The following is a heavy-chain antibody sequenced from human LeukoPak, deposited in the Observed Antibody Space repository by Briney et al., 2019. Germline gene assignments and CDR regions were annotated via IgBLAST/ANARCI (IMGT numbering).Heavy chain of an antibody. V-gene: IGHV3-21*01. CDR3: ARCITMVRGVMFPYGMDV. CDR1: GFTFSSYS. CDR2: ISSSSSYI. D-gene: IGHD3-10*01. J-gene: IGHJ6*02. Sequence: GGSLRLSCAASGFTFSSYSMNWVRQAPGKGLEWVSSISSSSSYIYYADSVKGRFTISRDNAKNSLYLQMNSLRAEDTAVYYCARCITMVRGVMFPYGMDVWGQGTTVTVSS.